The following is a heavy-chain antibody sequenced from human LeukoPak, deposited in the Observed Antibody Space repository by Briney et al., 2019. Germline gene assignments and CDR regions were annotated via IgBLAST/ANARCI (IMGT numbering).Heavy chain of an antibody. CDR3: ARAPRYYFDY. J-gene: IGHJ4*02. Sequence: PGGSLRLSCGASGFTFRTYWMSWVRQTPEKRLEWVANINQDGSKEFYVDSVRGRFTISRDNTKNSLFLQMNSLRAEDAAVYYCARAPRYYFDYWGQGTLVTVSS. CDR2: INQDGSKE. V-gene: IGHV3-7*01. CDR1: GFTFRTYW.